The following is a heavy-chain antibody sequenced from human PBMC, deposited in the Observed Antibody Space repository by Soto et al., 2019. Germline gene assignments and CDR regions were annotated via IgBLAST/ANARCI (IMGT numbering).Heavy chain of an antibody. CDR2: IYYSGST. CDR1: GGSISSSGYY. J-gene: IGHJ4*02. D-gene: IGHD3-22*01. Sequence: NPSETLSLTCTVSGGSISSSGYYWGWIRQHQGKGIEWIGSIYYSGSTYYNPSLKSRVTISVDTSKNQFSLKLSSVTAADTAVYYCAGLKYFHSSDYLVHWGQGNRVTVSS. V-gene: IGHV4-39*01. CDR3: AGLKYFHSSDYLVH.